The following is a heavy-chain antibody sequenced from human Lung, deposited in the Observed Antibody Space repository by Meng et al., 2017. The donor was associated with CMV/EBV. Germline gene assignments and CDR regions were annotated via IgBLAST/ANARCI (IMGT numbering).Heavy chain of an antibody. D-gene: IGHD1-26*01. V-gene: IGHV3-21*04. Sequence: GGSLKIYCAASGFPFSLFIMNWVRQAPGKGLEWVSSISPSGEFTYYGDSVKGRFTVSRDNTKNLLYLEMNSLTADDTAVYFCARDFKVGRPWDQGTVVTVSS. CDR1: GFPFSLFI. CDR3: ARDFKVGRP. CDR2: ISPSGEFT. J-gene: IGHJ5*02.